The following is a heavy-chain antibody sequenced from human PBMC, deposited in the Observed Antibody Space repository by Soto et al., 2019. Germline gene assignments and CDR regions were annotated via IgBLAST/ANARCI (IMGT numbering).Heavy chain of an antibody. CDR3: ARGTLSGWFGESTYYFDY. V-gene: IGHV3-13*01. CDR1: GFTFSSYD. J-gene: IGHJ4*02. CDR2: IGTAGDT. D-gene: IGHD3-10*01. Sequence: EVQLVESGGGLVQPGGSLRLACAASGFTFSSYDMHWVRQATGKGLEWVSAIGTAGDTYYPGSVKGRFTISRENAKNSLYLQMNSLRAEDTAVYYCARGTLSGWFGESTYYFDYWGQGILVTVSS.